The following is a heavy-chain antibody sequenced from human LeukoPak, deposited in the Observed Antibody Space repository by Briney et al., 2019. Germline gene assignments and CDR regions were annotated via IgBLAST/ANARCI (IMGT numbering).Heavy chain of an antibody. V-gene: IGHV4-59*01. Sequence: SETLSLTCTFSGGSINSDFWSWIRQPPGKGLEWIGYIYSSGSTNYNPSLKSRVTISVDTSKNQLSLKLNSVTAADTAVYYCARAHTSSWYMDYWGQGSLVTVSS. D-gene: IGHD6-13*01. J-gene: IGHJ4*02. CDR3: ARAHTSSWYMDY. CDR2: IYSSGST. CDR1: GGSINSDF.